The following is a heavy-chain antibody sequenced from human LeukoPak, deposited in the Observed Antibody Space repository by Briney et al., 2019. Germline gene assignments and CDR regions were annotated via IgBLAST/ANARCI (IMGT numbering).Heavy chain of an antibody. J-gene: IGHJ4*02. D-gene: IGHD3-10*01. V-gene: IGHV3-30*18. CDR3: VKEQGSGSYRTADY. CDR2: ITYDGDTT. CDR1: GFTFSSCG. Sequence: GRSLRLSCAASGFTFSSCGMHWVRQAPGKGLEWVAVITYDGDTTYFEDSVKGRFTISRDTSKSTLYLQMNSLEAEDTAVYYCVKEQGSGSYRTADYWGQGTLVTVSS.